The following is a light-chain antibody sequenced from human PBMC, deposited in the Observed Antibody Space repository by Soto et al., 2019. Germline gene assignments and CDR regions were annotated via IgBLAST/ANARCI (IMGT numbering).Light chain of an antibody. CDR1: QNVPKNY. J-gene: IGKJ1*01. CDR3: HQYASSPQT. CDR2: GAS. V-gene: IGKV3-20*01. Sequence: EIVLTQSPGTLSLSPGERATLCCRASQNVPKNYLAWYQQKPGQAPRLLIYGASNRATDFPDRFSGSGSGTDFTLTISRLEPEDFAVYYCHQYASSPQTFGQGTKVEIK.